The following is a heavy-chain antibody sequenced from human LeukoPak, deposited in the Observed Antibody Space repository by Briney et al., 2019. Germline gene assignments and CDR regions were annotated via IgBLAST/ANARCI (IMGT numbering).Heavy chain of an antibody. CDR3: VKDGEWTFDV. V-gene: IGHV3-30*02. J-gene: IGHJ3*01. Sequence: LAGGSLRLSCAASGFSFSNSGMHWVRQAPGKGLEWVAFIGQDGTTKYYVDSVKGRFTIPGDNPKKMAYLQMNNLRAEDTAIYYCVKDGEWTFDVWGQGTMVTVS. CDR2: IGQDGTTK. CDR1: GFSFSNSG. D-gene: IGHD3-3*01.